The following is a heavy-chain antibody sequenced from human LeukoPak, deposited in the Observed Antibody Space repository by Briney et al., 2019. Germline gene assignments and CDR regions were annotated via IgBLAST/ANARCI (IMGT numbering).Heavy chain of an antibody. Sequence: SETLSLTCAVSGYSISSGYYWGWIRQPPGKGLEWIGSIYHSGSTYYNPSLRSRVTISVDTSKNQFSLKLSSVTAADTAVYYCALFDGGYWGQGTLVTVSS. D-gene: IGHD2-15*01. V-gene: IGHV4-38-2*01. J-gene: IGHJ4*02. CDR2: IYHSGST. CDR1: GYSISSGYY. CDR3: ALFDGGY.